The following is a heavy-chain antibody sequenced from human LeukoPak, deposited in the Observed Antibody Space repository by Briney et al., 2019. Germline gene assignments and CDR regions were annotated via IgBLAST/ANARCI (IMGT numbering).Heavy chain of an antibody. V-gene: IGHV3-23*01. CDR3: ARDPSSSSHRGYFQY. J-gene: IGHJ1*01. CDR1: GFTFSSYA. D-gene: IGHD6-13*01. Sequence: GGSLRLSCAASGFTFSSYAMSWVRQAPGKGLEWVSAVSGNGRSTYYADSVKGRFTISRDNSKNTLYLQMNSLRAEDTAVYFCARDPSSSSHRGYFQYWGQGTLVTVSS. CDR2: VSGNGRST.